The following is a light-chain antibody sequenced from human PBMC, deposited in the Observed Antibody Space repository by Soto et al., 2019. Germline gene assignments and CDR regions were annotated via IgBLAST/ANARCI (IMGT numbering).Light chain of an antibody. Sequence: QSVLTQPPSISGAPGLRVTISCTGSSTNIEAGYDVHWYQQVPGTAPKLLIYGDNKRPSGVPDRFSTSKSDTSASLVITGLQAEDEADYYCQSYDHSLSGSWIFGGGTKLTVL. CDR1: STNIEAGYD. CDR3: QSYDHSLSGSWI. J-gene: IGLJ2*01. CDR2: GDN. V-gene: IGLV1-40*01.